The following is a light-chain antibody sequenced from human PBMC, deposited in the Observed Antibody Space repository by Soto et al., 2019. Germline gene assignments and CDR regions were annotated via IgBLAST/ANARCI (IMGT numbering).Light chain of an antibody. CDR1: NSDVGRYNS. V-gene: IGLV2-11*01. CDR3: FSYTANDNWV. Sequence: QSVLTQPHSVSGSPGQSVTISCTGTNSDVGRYNSVSWYQQLPGKAPKIIISAVRQRPSGVPDSFSGSKSGNTASLTISGRQADAEAAYFCFSYTANDNWVFRGGTPLTVL. CDR2: AVR. J-gene: IGLJ3*02.